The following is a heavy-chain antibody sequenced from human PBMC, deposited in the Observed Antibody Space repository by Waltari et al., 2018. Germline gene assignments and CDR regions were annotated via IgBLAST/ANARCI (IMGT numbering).Heavy chain of an antibody. CDR3: ARQGSRSGHFDS. D-gene: IGHD6-19*01. Sequence: EVQLVQSGAEVKKSGESLKISCEGSGYNFINYWIGWVRQMPGKGLEWMGIIYPDDSDPRYSPSFQGQVSVSVDKSISTTYLEWTSLKTSDTAMYYCARQGSRSGHFDSWGQGTLVTVSS. V-gene: IGHV5-51*01. CDR2: IYPDDSDP. CDR1: GYNFINYW. J-gene: IGHJ4*02.